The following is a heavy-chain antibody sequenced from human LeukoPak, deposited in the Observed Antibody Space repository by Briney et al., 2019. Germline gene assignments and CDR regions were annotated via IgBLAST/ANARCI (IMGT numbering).Heavy chain of an antibody. CDR1: GGTFSSYA. J-gene: IGHJ4*02. CDR3: AREAQPDDSSGYYYIDY. D-gene: IGHD3-22*01. Sequence: ASVKVSCKASGGTFSSYAISWVRQAPGQGLEWMGGIIPIFGTANYAQKFQGRVTITADKSTSTAYMELSSLRSEDTAVYYCAREAQPDDSSGYYYIDYWGQGTLVTVSS. CDR2: IIPIFGTA. V-gene: IGHV1-69*06.